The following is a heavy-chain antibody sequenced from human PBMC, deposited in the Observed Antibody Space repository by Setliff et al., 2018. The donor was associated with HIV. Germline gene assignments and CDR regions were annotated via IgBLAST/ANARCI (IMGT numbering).Heavy chain of an antibody. CDR1: GFTFSSFA. D-gene: IGHD2-21*01. V-gene: IGHV3-23*03. CDR2: IYTDDSNT. CDR3: AKHFLLWSNAFHI. J-gene: IGHJ3*02. Sequence: GGSLRLSCAAPGFTFSSFAMTWVRQAQGKGLEWVSIIYTDDSNTYYAESVKGRFTISRDNSKNTLYLQMNSLRAEDTAVYYCAKHFLLWSNAFHIWGQGTMVTVSS.